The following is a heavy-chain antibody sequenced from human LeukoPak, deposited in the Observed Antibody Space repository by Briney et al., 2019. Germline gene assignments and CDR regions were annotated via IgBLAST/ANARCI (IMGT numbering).Heavy chain of an antibody. CDR1: GYSISSGYY. D-gene: IGHD2-15*01. V-gene: IGHV4-38-2*02. CDR3: ASEGIGYYYMDV. Sequence: PSETLSLTYTVSGYSISSGYYWGWIRQPQGKGLDWIGSIYHSGSTYYNPSLKSRVTISVDTSKNQFSLKLRSVTAADTAVYYCASEGIGYYYMDVWGKGTTVTVSS. CDR2: IYHSGST. J-gene: IGHJ6*03.